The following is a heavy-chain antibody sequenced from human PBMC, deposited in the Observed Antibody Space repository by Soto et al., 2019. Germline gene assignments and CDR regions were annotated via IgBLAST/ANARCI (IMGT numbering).Heavy chain of an antibody. CDR1: EFLFSSYA. D-gene: IGHD3-22*01. J-gene: IGHJ4*02. CDR2: ISGSGGIT. CDR3: AKDLDISAYYSSDY. V-gene: IGHV3-23*01. Sequence: PGGSRSLSVEVSEFLFSSYAMGWVRQVPGMGLEWVSGISGSGGITYYADSVKGRFTISRDNSKNTLYLQMNSLRAEDTAVYYCAKDLDISAYYSSDYWGQGTLVTVSS.